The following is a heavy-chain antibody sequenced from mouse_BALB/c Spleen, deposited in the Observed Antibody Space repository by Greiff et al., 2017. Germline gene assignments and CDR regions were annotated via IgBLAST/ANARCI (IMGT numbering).Heavy chain of an antibody. CDR2: IRSKSNNYAT. J-gene: IGHJ2*01. Sequence: GGGLVQPKGSLKLSCAASGFTFNTYAMNWVRQAPGKGLEWVARIRSKSNNYATYYADSVKDRFTISRDDSQSMLYLQMNNLKTEDTAMYYCVRDGNFDYWGQGTTLTVSS. V-gene: IGHV10-1*02. D-gene: IGHD1-1*02. CDR1: GFTFNTYA. CDR3: VRDGNFDY.